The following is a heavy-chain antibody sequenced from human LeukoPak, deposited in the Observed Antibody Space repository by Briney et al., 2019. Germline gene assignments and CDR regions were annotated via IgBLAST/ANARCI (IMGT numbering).Heavy chain of an antibody. V-gene: IGHV1-69*04. CDR3: AREGLGIDY. D-gene: IGHD7-27*01. CDR1: GGTFSSYA. CDR2: IIPILGIA. Sequence: GSSVKVSCKASGGTFSSYAISWVRQAPGQGLEWMGRIIPILGIANYAQKFQGRVTITADKSTSTAYMELSSLRSEDTAVYYCAREGLGIDYWGQGTLVTVSS. J-gene: IGHJ4*02.